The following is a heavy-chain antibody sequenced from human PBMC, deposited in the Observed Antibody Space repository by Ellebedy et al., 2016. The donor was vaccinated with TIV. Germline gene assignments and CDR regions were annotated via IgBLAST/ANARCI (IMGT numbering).Heavy chain of an antibody. CDR2: IYYSGST. CDR1: GGSISNSDYY. Sequence: MPSETLSLTCTVSGGSISNSDYYRDWIRQPPGKGLEWIGSIYYSGSTYYNPSLKSRVTLSVDTSKNQFSLNLSSVTAADTAVYYCARDPALPRGRFDPWGQGTLVTVSS. J-gene: IGHJ5*02. V-gene: IGHV4-39*07. CDR3: ARDPALPRGRFDP.